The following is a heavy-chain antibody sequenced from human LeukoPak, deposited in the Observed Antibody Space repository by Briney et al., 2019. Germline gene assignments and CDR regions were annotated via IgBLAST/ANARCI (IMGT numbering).Heavy chain of an antibody. CDR3: ARDAYFDWAYYFDY. J-gene: IGHJ4*02. Sequence: SETLSLTCTVSGDSMSRYYWTWLRQPAGKGLEWIGRVHASGRTNYNPSLKSRVTMSVDTSKNQFSLKLSSVTAADTAVYYCARDAYFDWAYYFDYWGQGTLVTVSS. D-gene: IGHD3-9*01. V-gene: IGHV4-4*07. CDR1: GDSMSRYY. CDR2: VHASGRT.